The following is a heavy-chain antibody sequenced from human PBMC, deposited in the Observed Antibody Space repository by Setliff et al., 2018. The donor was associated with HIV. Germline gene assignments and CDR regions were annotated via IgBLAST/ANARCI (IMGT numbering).Heavy chain of an antibody. J-gene: IGHJ4*02. V-gene: IGHV4-59*01. D-gene: IGHD3-22*01. CDR2: IYTGGST. CDR1: GGSISGFH. Sequence: SETLSLTCTVSGGSISGFHWSWIRQSPGKGLEWIGYIYTGGSTNYNPSLKSRVTISVDTSKNQFSLKLSSVTAADTAVYYCARERVDSRLWGYLDYWGQGRLVTVSS. CDR3: ARERVDSRLWGYLDY.